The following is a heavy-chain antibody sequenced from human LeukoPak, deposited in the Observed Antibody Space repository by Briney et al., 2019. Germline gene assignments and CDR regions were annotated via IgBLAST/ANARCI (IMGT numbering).Heavy chain of an antibody. CDR1: GFTFDDYA. V-gene: IGHV3-9*01. D-gene: IGHD3-22*01. J-gene: IGHJ4*02. Sequence: GGSLRLSCAASGFTFDDYAMHWVRQAPGKGLEWVSGISWNSGSIGYADSVKGRFTISRDNAKNSLYLQMNSLRAEDTALYYCAKDRTYYYDSSGYFDYWGQGTLVTVSS. CDR2: ISWNSGSI. CDR3: AKDRTYYYDSSGYFDY.